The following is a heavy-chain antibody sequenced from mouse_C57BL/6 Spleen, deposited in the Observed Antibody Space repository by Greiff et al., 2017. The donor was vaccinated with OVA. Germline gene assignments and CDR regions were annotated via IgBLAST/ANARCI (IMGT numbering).Heavy chain of an antibody. J-gene: IGHJ2*01. V-gene: IGHV1-64*01. D-gene: IGHD2-4*01. Sequence: VPLQQPGAELVKPGASVKLSCKASCYTFTSYWMHWVKQRPGQGLEWIGMIHPNSGSTNYNEKFKSKATLTVDKSSSTAYMQLSSLTSEDSAVYYCARDDYEDYWGQGTTLTVSS. CDR3: ARDDYEDY. CDR2: IHPNSGST. CDR1: CYTFTSYW.